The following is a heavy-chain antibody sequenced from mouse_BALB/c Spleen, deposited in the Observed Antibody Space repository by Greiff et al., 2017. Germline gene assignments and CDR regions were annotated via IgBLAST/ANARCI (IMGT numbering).Heavy chain of an antibody. D-gene: IGHD1-1*01. CDR3: ARRVNYGSSHWYFDV. V-gene: IGHV5-6*02. CDR1: GFTFSSYG. J-gene: IGHJ1*01. Sequence: DVKLVESGGDLVKPGGSLKLSCAASGFTFSSYGMSWVRQTPDKRLEWVATISSGGSYTYYPDSVKGRFTISRDNAKNTLYLQMSSLKSEDTAMYYCARRVNYGSSHWYFDVWGAGTTVTVSS. CDR2: ISSGGSYT.